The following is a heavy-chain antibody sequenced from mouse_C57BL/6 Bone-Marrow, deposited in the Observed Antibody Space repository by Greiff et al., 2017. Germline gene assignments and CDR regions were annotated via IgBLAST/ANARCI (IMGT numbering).Heavy chain of an antibody. CDR3: AKKTNYGSEV. J-gene: IGHJ1*03. Sequence: VQLQQSGPGLVQPSQSLSITCTVSGFSLTSYGVHWVRQPPGKGLEWLGVIWSDGSTDYNAAFISRLSISKDNSKSQVFFKMNSLQADDTAIYYCAKKTNYGSEVWGTGTTVTVSS. CDR2: IWSDGST. CDR1: GFSLTSYG. D-gene: IGHD1-1*01. V-gene: IGHV2-4*01.